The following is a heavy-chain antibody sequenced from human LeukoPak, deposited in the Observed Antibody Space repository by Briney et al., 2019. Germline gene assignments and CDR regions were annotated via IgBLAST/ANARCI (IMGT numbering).Heavy chain of an antibody. Sequence: SETLSLTCTVSGASISSGYYWGWIRQPPGKGLEWIGCIYHSGSTYYNPSLKSRVTISVDTSKNQFSLKLSSVTAADTAVYYCARVTMVYAKGASEYFQHWGQGTLVTVSS. D-gene: IGHD2-8*01. CDR2: IYHSGST. CDR3: ARVTMVYAKGASEYFQH. V-gene: IGHV4-38-2*02. CDR1: GASISSGYY. J-gene: IGHJ1*01.